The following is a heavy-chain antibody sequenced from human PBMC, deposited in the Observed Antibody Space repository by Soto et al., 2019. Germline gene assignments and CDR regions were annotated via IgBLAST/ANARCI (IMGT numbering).Heavy chain of an antibody. V-gene: IGHV3-30-3*01. CDR1: GFTFSSYA. Sequence: GGSLRLSCAASGFTFSSYAMHWVRQAPGKGLEWVAVISYDGSNEYYADSVKGRFTISRDNSKNTLYLQVNSLRAEDTAMYYCTRETMTIRLYFDYWGQGALVTVSS. CDR3: TRETMTIRLYFDY. J-gene: IGHJ4*02. D-gene: IGHD3-3*01. CDR2: ISYDGSNE.